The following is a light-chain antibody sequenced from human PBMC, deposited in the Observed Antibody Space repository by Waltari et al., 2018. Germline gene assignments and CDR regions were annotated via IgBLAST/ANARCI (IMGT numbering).Light chain of an antibody. V-gene: IGKV3-11*01. CDR2: DAS. CDR3: QQRSNWWT. Sequence: VVFTPIPANLSFSPGERGNLSCRASQSVGSNLAWYQQRPGQAPRLLIYDASNRATGVPARFSGSGSGTAFTLTISSLEPEDFAVYYCQQRSNWWTFGQGTRVEIK. CDR1: QSVGSN. J-gene: IGKJ1*01.